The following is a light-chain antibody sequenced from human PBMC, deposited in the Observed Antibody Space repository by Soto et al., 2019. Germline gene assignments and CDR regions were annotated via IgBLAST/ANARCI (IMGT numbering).Light chain of an antibody. CDR3: QQSYSTPIT. J-gene: IGKJ5*01. Sequence: DIQMTQSPSFLSASVGERATITCRVSQSISFYLNWYQQKPGNAPKVLIYAASNLQTGVPSRFSGSGSGTDFTLTINSLQPEDFATYSCQQSYSTPITFGQVTRLE. CDR2: AAS. V-gene: IGKV1-39*01. CDR1: QSISFY.